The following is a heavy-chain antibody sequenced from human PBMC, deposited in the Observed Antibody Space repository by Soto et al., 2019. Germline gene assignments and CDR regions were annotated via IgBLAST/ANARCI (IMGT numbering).Heavy chain of an antibody. CDR3: ARSDFWSGQPSTYYYYGMDV. CDR2: IWYDGSNK. CDR1: GFTFSSYG. Sequence: PGGSLRLSCAASGFTFSSYGMHWVRQAPGKGLEWVAVIWYDGSNKYYADSVKGRFTISRDNSKNTLYLQMNSLRAEDTAVYYCARSDFWSGQPSTYYYYGMDVWGQGTTVTVSS. V-gene: IGHV3-33*01. D-gene: IGHD3-3*01. J-gene: IGHJ6*02.